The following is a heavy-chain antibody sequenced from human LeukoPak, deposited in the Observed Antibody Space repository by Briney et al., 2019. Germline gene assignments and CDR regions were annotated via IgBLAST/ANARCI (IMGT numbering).Heavy chain of an antibody. V-gene: IGHV4-31*03. CDR3: ATNGRYCSSTSCYFY. CDR2: IYYSGST. Sequence: SETLSLTCTVSGGSISCGGYYWSWIRQHPGKGLEWIGYIYYSGSTYYNPSLKSRVTISVDTSKNQFSLKLSSVTAADTAVYYCATNGRYCSSTSCYFYWGQGTLVTVSS. CDR1: GGSISCGGYY. J-gene: IGHJ4*02. D-gene: IGHD2-2*01.